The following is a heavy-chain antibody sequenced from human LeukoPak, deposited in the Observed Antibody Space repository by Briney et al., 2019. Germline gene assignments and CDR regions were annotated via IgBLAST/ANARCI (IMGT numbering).Heavy chain of an antibody. CDR3: ARSGYDSSGYRIEDY. V-gene: IGHV3-7*01. Sequence: GGSLRLSCVASGFTFSSRDWMTWVRQAPGKGLEWVANIKQDGSEKYYVDSVKGRFTISRDNAKNSLYLQMNNLRAEDTAVYYCARSGYDSSGYRIEDYWGQGTLVTVSS. D-gene: IGHD3-22*01. CDR2: IKQDGSEK. CDR1: GFTFSSRDW. J-gene: IGHJ4*02.